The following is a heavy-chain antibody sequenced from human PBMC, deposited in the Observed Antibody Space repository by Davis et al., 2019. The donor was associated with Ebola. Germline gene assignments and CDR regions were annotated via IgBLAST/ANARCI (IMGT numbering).Heavy chain of an antibody. D-gene: IGHD6-13*01. CDR3: ARVAAHHSSSWDPYYYYYMDV. V-gene: IGHV4-34*01. CDR2: INHSGST. J-gene: IGHJ6*03. Sequence: PSETLSLTCAVYGGSFSGYYWSWIRQPPGKGLEWIGEINHSGSTSYNPSLKSRVTISVDTSKNQFSLKLSSVTAADTAVYYCARVAAHHSSSWDPYYYYYMDVWGKGTTVTVSS. CDR1: GGSFSGYY.